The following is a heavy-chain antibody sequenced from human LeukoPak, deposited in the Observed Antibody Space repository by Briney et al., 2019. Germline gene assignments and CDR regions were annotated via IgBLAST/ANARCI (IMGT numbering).Heavy chain of an antibody. CDR3: ASLPYSYDSSGYNFDY. V-gene: IGHV1-2*02. Sequence: ASVKVSCKASGYTFTGYYMHWVRQAPGQGLEWMGWINPNSGGTNYAQKFQGSVTMTRDTSISTAYMELSRLRSDDTAVYYCASLPYSYDSSGYNFDYWGQGTLVTVSS. D-gene: IGHD3-22*01. CDR2: INPNSGGT. CDR1: GYTFTGYY. J-gene: IGHJ4*02.